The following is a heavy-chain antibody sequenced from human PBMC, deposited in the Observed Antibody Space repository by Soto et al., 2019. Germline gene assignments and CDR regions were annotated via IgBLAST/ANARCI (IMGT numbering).Heavy chain of an antibody. Sequence: VQLLESGGGLVQPGGSLRLSCAASGFTFSDYYMSWIRQAPGKGLEWVSYISSSSSYTNYADSVKGRFTISRDNAKNSLYLQMNSLRAEDTAVYYCARHNSGYDSFDYWGQGTLVTVSS. CDR2: ISSSSSYT. D-gene: IGHD5-12*01. V-gene: IGHV3-11*03. J-gene: IGHJ4*02. CDR3: ARHNSGYDSFDY. CDR1: GFTFSDYY.